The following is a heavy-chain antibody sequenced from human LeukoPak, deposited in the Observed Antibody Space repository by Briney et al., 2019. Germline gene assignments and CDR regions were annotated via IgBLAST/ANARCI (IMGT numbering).Heavy chain of an antibody. Sequence: GGSLRLSCAASGFTFSTYAMSWVRQAPGKGLEWVAVIWYDGSNKYYVDSVKGRFTISRDNSKNTLYLQMNSLRVEDTAVYYCGAGVYFFDYWGQGTLVTVSS. V-gene: IGHV3-33*08. CDR3: GAGVYFFDY. CDR1: GFTFSTYA. D-gene: IGHD3-9*01. CDR2: IWYDGSNK. J-gene: IGHJ4*02.